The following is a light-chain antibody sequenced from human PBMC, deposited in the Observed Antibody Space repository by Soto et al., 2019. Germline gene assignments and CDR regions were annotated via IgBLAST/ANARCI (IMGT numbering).Light chain of an antibody. CDR3: QQYNPYYPWT. CDR1: QSITGW. J-gene: IGKJ1*01. V-gene: IGKV1-5*03. Sequence: DIQITQSPSTLSASVGDRVTITCRASQSITGWLAWFQQKPGKAPKLMISKASRLENGVPSRFSGSGSGTEFTLSISGLQPDDFANYYCQQYNPYYPWTFGQGTKVDIK. CDR2: KAS.